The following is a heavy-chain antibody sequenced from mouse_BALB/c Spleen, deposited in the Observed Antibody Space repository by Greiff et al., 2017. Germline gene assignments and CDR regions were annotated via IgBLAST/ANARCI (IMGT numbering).Heavy chain of an antibody. V-gene: IGHV2-2*02. D-gene: IGHD2-14*01. CDR1: GFSLTSYG. CDR2: IWSGGST. Sequence: VQLQQSGPGLVQPSQSLSITCTVSGFSLTSYGVHWVRQSPGKGLEWLGVIWSGGSTDYNAAFISRLSISKDNSKSQVFLKMNSLQANDTAIYYCARNGLYRYDGDAMDYWGQGTSVTVSS. J-gene: IGHJ4*01. CDR3: ARNGLYRYDGDAMDY.